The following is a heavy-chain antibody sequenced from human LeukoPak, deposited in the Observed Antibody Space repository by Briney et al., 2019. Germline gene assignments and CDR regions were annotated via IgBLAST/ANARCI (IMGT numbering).Heavy chain of an antibody. J-gene: IGHJ3*02. CDR3: ARHIGSSWLDAFDI. Sequence: PSGTLSLTCTVSGGSIRSYCWSWIRQPPGKGLEWIGYMYYSGSSNYNPSPKSRVTIVVDTSKNRFSLNLSSVTAADTAVYYCARHIGSSWLDAFDIWGQGTMVTVSS. V-gene: IGHV4-59*08. CDR1: GGSIRSYC. D-gene: IGHD6-13*01. CDR2: MYYSGSS.